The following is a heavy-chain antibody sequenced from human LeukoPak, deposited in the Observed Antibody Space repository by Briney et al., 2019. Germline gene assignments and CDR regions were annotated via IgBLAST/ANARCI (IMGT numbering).Heavy chain of an antibody. Sequence: ASVKVSCKASGYTFTSYGISWVRQAPGQGLEWMGWISAYNGNANYAQKLQGRVTMTTDTSTSTAYMELRSLRSDDTAVYYCAKFYDSRQGWRGAHAFDIWGQGTMVTVSS. D-gene: IGHD3-22*01. J-gene: IGHJ3*02. CDR1: GYTFTSYG. CDR2: ISAYNGNA. CDR3: AKFYDSRQGWRGAHAFDI. V-gene: IGHV1-18*01.